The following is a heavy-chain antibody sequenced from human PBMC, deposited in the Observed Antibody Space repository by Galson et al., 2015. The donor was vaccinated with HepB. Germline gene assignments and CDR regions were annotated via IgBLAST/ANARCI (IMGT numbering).Heavy chain of an antibody. J-gene: IGHJ3*02. CDR1: GFTFSSYG. CDR3: AREGIAVAGADHGAFDI. CDR2: IWYDGSNK. V-gene: IGHV3-33*08. D-gene: IGHD6-19*01. Sequence: SLRLSCAASGFTFSSYGMHWVRQAPGKGLEWVTVIWYDGSNKYYADSVKGRFTISRDNSKNTLYLQMNSLGAEDTAVYYCAREGIAVAGADHGAFDIWGQGTMVTVSS.